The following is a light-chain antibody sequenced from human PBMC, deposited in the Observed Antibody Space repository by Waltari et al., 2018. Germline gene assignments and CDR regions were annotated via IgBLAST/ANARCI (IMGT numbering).Light chain of an antibody. CDR2: NSS. J-gene: IGKJ3*01. CDR1: QSIQTF. V-gene: IGKV3-11*01. CDR3: QHRDNWLFT. Sequence: EIVLTQAPATLSFSPGDRATLSCRASQSIQTFLAWYQQKPGQVPRLLIYNSSLRASGVPVRFSGSGSGTDFTLTISHLEPEDFAFYFCQHRDNWLFTFGPGTKVEIK.